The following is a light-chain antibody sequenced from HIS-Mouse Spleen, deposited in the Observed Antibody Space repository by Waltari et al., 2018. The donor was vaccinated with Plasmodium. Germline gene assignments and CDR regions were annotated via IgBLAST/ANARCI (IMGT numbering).Light chain of an antibody. CDR2: QDS. V-gene: IGLV3-1*01. CDR1: NLGDKY. CDR3: QAWDSSTAWV. Sequence: SYELTQPPSVSVSPGQTASITSSGANLGDKYASWYKQKPGQSPVLVIYQDSKRPSGIPERFSGSNSGNTATLTISGTQAMDEADYYCQAWDSSTAWVFGGGTKLTVL. J-gene: IGLJ2*01.